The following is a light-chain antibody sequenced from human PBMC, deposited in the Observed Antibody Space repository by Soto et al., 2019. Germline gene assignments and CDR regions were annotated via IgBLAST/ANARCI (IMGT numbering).Light chain of an antibody. J-gene: IGLJ1*01. CDR1: NIGSKR. CDR2: YDS. CDR3: QVWDITTDHYV. Sequence: SYELTQPPSVSVAPEKTARITCGGNNIGSKRVHWYRQKPGQAPVLVIYYDSDRPSGIPERFSGSNSGNTATLTISRVEAGDEADYYCQVWDITTDHYVCGTGTKLTVL. V-gene: IGLV3-21*04.